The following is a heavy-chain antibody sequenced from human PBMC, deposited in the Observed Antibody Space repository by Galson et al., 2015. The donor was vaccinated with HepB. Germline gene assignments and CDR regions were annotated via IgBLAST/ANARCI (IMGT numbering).Heavy chain of an antibody. J-gene: IGHJ6*02. V-gene: IGHV3-15*01. D-gene: IGHD4-17*01. CDR2: IKSKTDGGTT. Sequence: SLRLSCAASGFTFSNAWMSWVRQAPGKGLEWVGRIKSKTDGGTTDYAAPVKGGFTFSRDDSKNTLYLQMNSLKTEDTAVYYCTTDVPPDVLLVDDYGDYVGRYYYGMDVWGQGTTVTVSS. CDR3: TTDVPPDVLLVDDYGDYVGRYYYGMDV. CDR1: GFTFSNAW.